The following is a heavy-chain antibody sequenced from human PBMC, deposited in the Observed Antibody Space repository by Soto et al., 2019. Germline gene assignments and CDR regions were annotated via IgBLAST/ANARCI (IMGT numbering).Heavy chain of an antibody. J-gene: IGHJ4*02. CDR1: GGSISSGDYY. V-gene: IGHV4-30-4*01. Sequence: SETLSLTCTVSGGSISSGDYYWSWIRQPPGKGLEWIGYIYYSGSTYYNPSLKSRVTISVDTSKNQFSLKLSSVTAANTAVYYGASELGIYYDSSGQYYFDYWGQGTLVTVSS. CDR3: ASELGIYYDSSGQYYFDY. D-gene: IGHD3-22*01. CDR2: IYYSGST.